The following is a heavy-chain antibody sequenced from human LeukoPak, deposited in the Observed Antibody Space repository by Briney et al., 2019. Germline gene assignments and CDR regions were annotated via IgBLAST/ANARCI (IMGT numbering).Heavy chain of an antibody. Sequence: SETLSLTCTVSGGSISSYYWRWVRQPPGKGMEGIGYIYYSGSTNYNPSLKSRLTISVDTSKNQFSLKLSSVTAADTAVYYCARDYYRYFDYWGQGTLVTVSS. J-gene: IGHJ4*02. V-gene: IGHV4-59*01. CDR2: IYYSGST. CDR1: GGSISSYY. CDR3: ARDYYRYFDY. D-gene: IGHD3-10*01.